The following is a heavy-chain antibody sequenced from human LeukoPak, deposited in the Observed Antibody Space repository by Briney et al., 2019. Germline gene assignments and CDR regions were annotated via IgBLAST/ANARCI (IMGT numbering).Heavy chain of an antibody. Sequence: SGGSLRLSCAASGFTFSSYAMSWVRQAPGKGLGWVSAISGSGGSTYYADSAKGRFTISRDNSKNTLYLQMNSLRAEDTAVYYCARPPGYYDSNFDYWGQGTLVTVSS. CDR1: GFTFSSYA. J-gene: IGHJ4*02. V-gene: IGHV3-23*01. D-gene: IGHD3-22*01. CDR2: ISGSGGST. CDR3: ARPPGYYDSNFDY.